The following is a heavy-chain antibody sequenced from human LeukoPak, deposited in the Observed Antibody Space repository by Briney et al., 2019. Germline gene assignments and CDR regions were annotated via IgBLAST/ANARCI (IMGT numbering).Heavy chain of an antibody. D-gene: IGHD4-11*01. V-gene: IGHV1-69*06. CDR3: ARVMRTDYPPAPWFDP. J-gene: IGHJ5*02. CDR1: GGTFSSYA. Sequence: SVKVSCKASGGTFSSYAISWVRQAPGQGLEWMGGIIPIFGTANYAQKFQGRVTITADKSTSTAYMELSSLRSEDTAVYYCARVMRTDYPPAPWFDPWGQGTLVTVSS. CDR2: IIPIFGTA.